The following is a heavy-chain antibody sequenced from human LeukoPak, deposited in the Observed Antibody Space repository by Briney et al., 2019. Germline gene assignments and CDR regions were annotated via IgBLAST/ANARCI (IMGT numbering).Heavy chain of an antibody. CDR1: GYTFTGYY. V-gene: IGHV1-2*02. D-gene: IGHD3-10*01. CDR3: ARIDIRYSRGVGDY. CDR2: INPNSGGT. J-gene: IGHJ4*02. Sequence: ALVKVSCKASGYTFTGYYMHWVRQAPGQGLEWMGWINPNSGGTNYAQKFQGRVTMTRDTSISTAYMELSRLRSDDTAVYYCARIDIRYSRGVGDYWGQGTLVTVSS.